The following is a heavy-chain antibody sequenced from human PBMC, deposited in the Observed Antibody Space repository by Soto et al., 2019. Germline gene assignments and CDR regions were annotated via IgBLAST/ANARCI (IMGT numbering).Heavy chain of an antibody. CDR1: GGSISSYY. J-gene: IGHJ4*02. Sequence: QVQLQESGPGLVKPSETLSLTCTVSGGSISSYYWSWIRQPPGKGLEWIGYIYYSGSTNYNPSLKSRVTISVDTSKNQFSLKLSSVTAADTAVYYCAARGRGGSTKNVDYWGQGTLVTVSS. V-gene: IGHV4-59*01. CDR3: AARGRGGSTKNVDY. CDR2: IYYSGST. D-gene: IGHD3-16*01.